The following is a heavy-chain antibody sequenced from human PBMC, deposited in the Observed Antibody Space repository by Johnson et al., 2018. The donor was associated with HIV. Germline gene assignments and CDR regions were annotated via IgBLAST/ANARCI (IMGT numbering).Heavy chain of an antibody. V-gene: IGHV3-30*03. CDR3: ARTIVGVVAARRPYASDI. J-gene: IGHJ3*02. D-gene: IGHD2-15*01. CDR1: GFTFSNAW. CDR2: ISYDGSNK. Sequence: QVQLVESGGGLVKPGGSLRLSCAASGFTFSNAWMSWVRQALGKGLEWVAVISYDGSNKYYADSVKGRFTISRDNSKNTLYLQMNSLRAEDTALYYCARTIVGVVAARRPYASDIWGQGTMVTVSS.